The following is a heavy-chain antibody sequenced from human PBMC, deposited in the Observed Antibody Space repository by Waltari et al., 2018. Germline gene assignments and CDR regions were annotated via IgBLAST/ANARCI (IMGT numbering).Heavy chain of an antibody. CDR2: IKQDGSEK. CDR1: GFTFSSYW. Sequence: EVQLVESGGGLVQPGGSLRLSCAASGFTFSSYWMRWVRQATGKGLEWVANIKQDGSEKYYVDSVKGRFTISRDNAKNSLYLQMNSLRAEDTAVYYCARDTITISYDYWGQGTLVTVSS. J-gene: IGHJ4*02. D-gene: IGHD3-9*01. V-gene: IGHV3-7*01. CDR3: ARDTITISYDY.